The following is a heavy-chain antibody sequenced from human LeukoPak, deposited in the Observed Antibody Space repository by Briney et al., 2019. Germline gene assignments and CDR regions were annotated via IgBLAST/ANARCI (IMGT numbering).Heavy chain of an antibody. CDR3: ARIEYSGPLDY. CDR1: GGPFSGYY. CDR2: IYYSGRT. Sequence: PSETLSLTCAVYGGPFSGYYWSWIRQPPGKGLECIGSIYYSGRTYYNPSLKSRVTVSLDTSKNQFSLKLSSVTAADTAVYYCARIEYSGPLDYWGQGTLVIVSS. D-gene: IGHD1-26*01. J-gene: IGHJ4*02. V-gene: IGHV4-34*01.